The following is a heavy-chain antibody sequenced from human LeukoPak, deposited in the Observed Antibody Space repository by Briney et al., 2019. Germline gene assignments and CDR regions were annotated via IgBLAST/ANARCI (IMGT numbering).Heavy chain of an antibody. Sequence: ASVKVSCKASGYTFTGYYMHWVRQAPGQGLEWMGWINPNSGGTKYAQKFQGRVTMTRDTSISTAYMELSRLRSDDTAVYYCARDPTAGFGEFDYWGQGTLVTVSS. V-gene: IGHV1-2*02. D-gene: IGHD3-10*01. CDR2: INPNSGGT. CDR3: ARDPTAGFGEFDY. CDR1: GYTFTGYY. J-gene: IGHJ4*02.